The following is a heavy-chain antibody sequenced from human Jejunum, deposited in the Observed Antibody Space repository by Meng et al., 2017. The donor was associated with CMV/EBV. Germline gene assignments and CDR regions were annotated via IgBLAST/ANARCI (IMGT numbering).Heavy chain of an antibody. Sequence: VSVSSRSYYWSGIRQRPGKGLEWIGNIYYTGSAYYNPSLKSRVSISVDTSKNQFSLKVTSVTAADTAVYYCARFGIVGSTNHFDYWGQGTRVTVSS. CDR3: ARFGIVGSTNHFDY. CDR2: IYYTGSA. D-gene: IGHD1-26*01. V-gene: IGHV4-31*02. CDR1: VSVSSRSYY. J-gene: IGHJ4*02.